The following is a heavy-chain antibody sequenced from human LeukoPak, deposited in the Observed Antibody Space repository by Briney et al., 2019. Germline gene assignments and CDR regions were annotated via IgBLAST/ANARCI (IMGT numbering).Heavy chain of an antibody. Sequence: SETLSLTCAVYGGSFSGYYWSWIRQPAGKGLEWIGRIYTSGSTNYNPSLKSRVTISADTSKNQFSLKLSSVTAADTAVYYCARDSEEYSSSYYYYYMDVWGKGTTVAVSS. V-gene: IGHV4-4*07. J-gene: IGHJ6*03. CDR2: IYTSGST. D-gene: IGHD6-6*01. CDR3: ARDSEEYSSSYYYYYMDV. CDR1: GGSFSGYY.